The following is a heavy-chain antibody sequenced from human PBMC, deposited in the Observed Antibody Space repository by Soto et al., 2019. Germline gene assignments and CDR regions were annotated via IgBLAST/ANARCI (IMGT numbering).Heavy chain of an antibody. CDR3: ARGRQWLDY. CDR2: IYYTGST. D-gene: IGHD6-19*01. V-gene: IGHV4-59*01. J-gene: IGHJ4*02. CDR1: GGSISNYY. Sequence: QVQLQESGPGLVKPSETLSLTCTVSGGSISNYYWSWILQPPGKGLEWIGYIYYTGSTNYNPSLKSRVTISVDTSENPSALRLSSVTAAYTAIFYCARGRQWLDYWGQGTLVTVSS.